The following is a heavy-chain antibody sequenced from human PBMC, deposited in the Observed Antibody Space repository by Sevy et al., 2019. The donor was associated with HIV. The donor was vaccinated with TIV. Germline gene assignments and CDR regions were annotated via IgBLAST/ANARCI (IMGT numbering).Heavy chain of an antibody. CDR1: GGSVSSDY. J-gene: IGHJ4*02. Sequence: SETLSLTCTVSGGSVSSDYWSWIRQPPGQGLEWIGYIHHSGSTNYNPSLTSRVTISVDTSNNQFSLKLNSVTAADTAIYYCARGWSNSLFYYWGQGTLVTVSS. D-gene: IGHD1-20*01. CDR3: ARGWSNSLFYY. V-gene: IGHV4-59*02. CDR2: IHHSGST.